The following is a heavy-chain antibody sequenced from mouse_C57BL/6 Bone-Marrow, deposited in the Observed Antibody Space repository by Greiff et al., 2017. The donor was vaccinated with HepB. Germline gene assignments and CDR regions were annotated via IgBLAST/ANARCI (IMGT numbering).Heavy chain of an antibody. V-gene: IGHV5-12*01. D-gene: IGHD2-5*01. Sequence: EVQRVESGGGLVQPGGSLKLSCAASGFTFSDYYMYWVRQTPEKRLEWVAYISNGGGSTYYPDTVKGRFTISRDNAKNTLYLQMSHLKSEDTAMYYCAREKRAYYSNYWYFDVWGTGTTVTVSS. CDR3: AREKRAYYSNYWYFDV. CDR2: ISNGGGST. CDR1: GFTFSDYY. J-gene: IGHJ1*03.